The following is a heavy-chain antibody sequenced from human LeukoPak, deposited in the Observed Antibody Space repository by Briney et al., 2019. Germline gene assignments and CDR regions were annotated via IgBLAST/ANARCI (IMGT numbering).Heavy chain of an antibody. V-gene: IGHV3-74*01. CDR2: IHGDGTIT. D-gene: IGHD3-10*01. CDR1: GFTFSTYW. CDR3: ASDLVLGSGSYGQ. J-gene: IGHJ4*02. Sequence: GGSLRLSCAASGFTFSTYWMHWVRQAPGKGLVWVSRIHGDGTITTSADSVKGRFTISRDNAQNMLYLQMNSLRVEDTAVYYCASDLVLGSGSYGQWGQGPLVTVSS.